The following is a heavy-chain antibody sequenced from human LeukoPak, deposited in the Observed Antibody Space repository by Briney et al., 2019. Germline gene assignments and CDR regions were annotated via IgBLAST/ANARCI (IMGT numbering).Heavy chain of an antibody. CDR3: ARVYTSSWYRDSLNFDY. V-gene: IGHV4-59*01. CDR1: GGSISSYY. D-gene: IGHD6-13*01. J-gene: IGHJ4*02. CDR2: IFHSGST. Sequence: PSETLSLTCTVSGGSISSYYWSWIRQPPGKGLEWIGYIFHSGSTKYNPSLKSRGTISLNTSKNQFSLNLSTVTAADTAVYYCARVYTSSWYRDSLNFDYWGQGTLVIVSS.